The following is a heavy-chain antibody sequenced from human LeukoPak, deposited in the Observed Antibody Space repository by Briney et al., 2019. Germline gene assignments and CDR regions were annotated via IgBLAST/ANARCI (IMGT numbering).Heavy chain of an antibody. V-gene: IGHV1-69*06. CDR3: AKASYGDRLRRAYYYYYMDV. CDR1: GGTFSSYA. D-gene: IGHD4-17*01. CDR2: IIPIFGTA. Sequence: ASVTVSCKASGGTFSSYAISWVRQAPGQGLEWMGGIIPIFGTANYAQKFQGRVTITADKSTSTAYMELSSLRAEDTAVYYCAKASYGDRLRRAYYYYYMDVWGKGTTVTISS. J-gene: IGHJ6*03.